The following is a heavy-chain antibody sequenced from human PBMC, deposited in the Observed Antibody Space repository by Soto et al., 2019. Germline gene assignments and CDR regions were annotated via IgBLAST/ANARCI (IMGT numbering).Heavy chain of an antibody. J-gene: IGHJ5*02. CDR1: GFTLRSHR. Sequence: EVQLVESGGGLVLPGGSLRVSCAASGFTLRSHRIHWVRQVPGKGLEWVSRIDTDGGGTSYADSVKGRFTISTDNAKNTVNLQMNGLRGEDTAVYYCATVFDLWGQGTLVTVSS. CDR3: ATVFDL. V-gene: IGHV3-74*01. CDR2: IDTDGGGT.